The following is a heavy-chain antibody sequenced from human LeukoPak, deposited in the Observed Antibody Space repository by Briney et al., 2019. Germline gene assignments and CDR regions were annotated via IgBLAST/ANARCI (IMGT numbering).Heavy chain of an antibody. V-gene: IGHV1-8*03. Sequence: GASVKVSCKASGYTFTSYDINWVRQATGQGLEWMGWMNPNSGNTGYAQKFQGRVTITRNTSISTAYMELSSLRSEDTAVYYCARAHHYCSSTSCYIVGYYYYYMDVWGKGTTVTVSS. CDR2: MNPNSGNT. D-gene: IGHD2-2*02. J-gene: IGHJ6*03. CDR1: GYTFTSYD. CDR3: ARAHHYCSSTSCYIVGYYYYYMDV.